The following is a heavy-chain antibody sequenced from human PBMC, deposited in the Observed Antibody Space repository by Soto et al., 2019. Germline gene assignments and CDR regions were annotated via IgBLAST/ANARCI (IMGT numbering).Heavy chain of an antibody. CDR3: ARDRSSGWYVIDY. V-gene: IGHV3-64*01. CDR2: ISSNGGST. J-gene: IGHJ4*02. Sequence: GGSLRLSCAASGFTFSSYAMHWVRQAPGKGLEYVSAISSNGGSTYYANSVKGRFTISRDNSKNTLYLQMGSLRAEDMAVYYCARDRSSGWYVIDYWGQGTLVTVSS. D-gene: IGHD6-19*01. CDR1: GFTFSSYA.